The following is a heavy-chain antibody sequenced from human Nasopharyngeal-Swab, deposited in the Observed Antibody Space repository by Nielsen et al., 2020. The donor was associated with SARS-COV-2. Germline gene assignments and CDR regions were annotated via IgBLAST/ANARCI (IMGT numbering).Heavy chain of an antibody. J-gene: IGHJ4*02. Sequence: VRQAPGKGLEWVANIKQDGSEKYYVDSVKGRFTISRDNAKNSLYLQMNSLRAEDTAVYYCARMGGYGSGSYCDYWGQGTLVPSPQ. CDR2: IKQDGSEK. D-gene: IGHD3-10*01. CDR3: ARMGGYGSGSYCDY. V-gene: IGHV3-7*01.